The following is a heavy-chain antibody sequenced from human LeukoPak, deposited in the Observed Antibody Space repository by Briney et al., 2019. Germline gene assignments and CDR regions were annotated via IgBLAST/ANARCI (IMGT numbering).Heavy chain of an antibody. CDR2: ISAYNGNT. D-gene: IGHD2-2*01. CDR3: ARSGCSSTSCYFYYYYYGMDV. Sequence: GASVKVSCKASGGTFSDYIVSWVRQAPGQGLEWMGWISAYNGNTNYAQKLQGRVTMTTDTSTSTAYMELRSLRSDDTAVYYCARSGCSSTSCYFYYYYYGMDVWGQGTTVTVSS. V-gene: IGHV1-18*01. J-gene: IGHJ6*02. CDR1: GGTFSDYI.